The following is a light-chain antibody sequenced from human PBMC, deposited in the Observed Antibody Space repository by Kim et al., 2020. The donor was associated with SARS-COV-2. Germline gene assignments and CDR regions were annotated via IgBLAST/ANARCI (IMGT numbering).Light chain of an antibody. Sequence: GKTARINGGGNNIGSKSVHGYKQKPGQAPVLVIYYDSDRPSGIPERFSGSNSGNTATLTISRVEAGDEADYYCQVWDSSSDHWVFGGGTQLTVL. CDR1: NIGSKS. CDR2: YDS. V-gene: IGLV3-21*04. J-gene: IGLJ3*02. CDR3: QVWDSSSDHWV.